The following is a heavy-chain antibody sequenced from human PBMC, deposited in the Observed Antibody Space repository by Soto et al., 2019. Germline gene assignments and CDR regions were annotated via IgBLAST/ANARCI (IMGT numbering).Heavy chain of an antibody. V-gene: IGHV1-69*13. J-gene: IGHJ6*02. D-gene: IGHD5-12*01. Sequence: GASVKVSCKASGGTFSSYAISWMRQAPGQGLEWMGGIIPIFGTANYAQKFQGRVTITADESTSTAYMELSSLRSEDTAVYYCARATADIVATGGDYDGMDVWGQGTTVTVSS. CDR3: ARATADIVATGGDYDGMDV. CDR2: IIPIFGTA. CDR1: GGTFSSYA.